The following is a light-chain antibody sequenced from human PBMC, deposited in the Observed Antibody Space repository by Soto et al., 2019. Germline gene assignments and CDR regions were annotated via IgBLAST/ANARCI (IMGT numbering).Light chain of an antibody. CDR1: QSVSSYY. Sequence: EIVLTQSPGTLSLSPGERATLSCRASQSVSSYYLAWYQQKPGQAPRLLIYGASSRATGIPDRFSGSGSGTGFTLTISSLEPEDVAVYYCQQYGSSLYTFGQGTKLEIK. J-gene: IGKJ2*01. CDR3: QQYGSSLYT. V-gene: IGKV3-20*01. CDR2: GAS.